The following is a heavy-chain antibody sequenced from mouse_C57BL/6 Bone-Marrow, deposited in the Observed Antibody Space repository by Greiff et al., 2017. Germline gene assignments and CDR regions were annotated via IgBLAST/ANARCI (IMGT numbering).Heavy chain of an antibody. V-gene: IGHV6-3*01. CDR1: GFTFSNYW. CDR2: IRLKSDNYAT. D-gene: IGHD1-1*01. J-gene: IGHJ1*03. CDR3: TRGGITTVPCWYFDV. Sequence: EVKVVESGGGLVQPGGSMKLSCVASGFTFSNYWMNWVRQSPEKGLEWVAQIRLKSDNYATHYAESVKGRFTISRDDSKSSVYLQMNNLRAEDTGIYYCTRGGITTVPCWYFDVWGTGTTVTVSS.